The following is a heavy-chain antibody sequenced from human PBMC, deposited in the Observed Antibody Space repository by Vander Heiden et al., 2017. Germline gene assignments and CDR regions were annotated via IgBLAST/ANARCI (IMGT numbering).Heavy chain of an antibody. CDR3: AREPPYIYCSSTSCYSLDV. V-gene: IGHV3-30-3*01. CDR2: ISYDGSNK. J-gene: IGHJ6*02. Sequence: QVQLVESGGGVVQPGRSLRLSCAASGFTFSSYAMHWVRQAPGKGLEWVAVISYDGSNKYYADSVKGRFTISRDNSKNTLYLQMNSLRAEDTAVYYCAREPPYIYCSSTSCYSLDVWGQGTTVTVSS. CDR1: GFTFSSYA. D-gene: IGHD2-2*02.